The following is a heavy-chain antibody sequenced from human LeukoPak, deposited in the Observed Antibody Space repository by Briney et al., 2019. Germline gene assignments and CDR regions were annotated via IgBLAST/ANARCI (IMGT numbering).Heavy chain of an antibody. V-gene: IGHV4-39*01. Sequence: PSETLSLTCTISGGSISPSSYYWGWIRQPPGKGLEWIGSIYYSGSTYYNPSLKSRVTISVDTSKNQFSLKLSSVTAADTAVYYCARLPGRYSSSGFDYWGQGTLVTVSS. D-gene: IGHD6-6*01. CDR1: GGSISPSSYY. J-gene: IGHJ4*02. CDR3: ARLPGRYSSSGFDY. CDR2: IYYSGST.